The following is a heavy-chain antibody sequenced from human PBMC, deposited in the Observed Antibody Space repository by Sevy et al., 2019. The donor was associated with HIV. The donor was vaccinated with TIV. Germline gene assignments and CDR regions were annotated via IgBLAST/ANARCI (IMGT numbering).Heavy chain of an antibody. V-gene: IGHV3-20*01. CDR3: ARSTYYFDTTGFGAFDI. Sequence: GGSLRLSCATSGFTFDDYAMNWVRQVPGKGLEWVSGINWKGVGIGYADSVKGRFIISRDNAKKSLYLQMNSLRAEDTALYHCARSTYYFDTTGFGAFDIWGQGTKVTVSS. D-gene: IGHD3-22*01. CDR2: INWKGVGI. J-gene: IGHJ3*02. CDR1: GFTFDDYA.